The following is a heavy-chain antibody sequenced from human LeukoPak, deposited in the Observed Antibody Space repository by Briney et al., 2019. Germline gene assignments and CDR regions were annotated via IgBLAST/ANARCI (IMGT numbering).Heavy chain of an antibody. CDR1: GYTFTGYY. D-gene: IGHD4-23*01. V-gene: IGHV1-2*02. Sequence: GASVKVSCKASGYTFTGYYMHWVRQAPGQGLEWMGWINPNSGGTNYAQKFQGRVTMTRDTSISTAYMELSRLRSDDTAVYYCARGTVVLEHYFDYWGQGTLVTVSS. CDR3: ARGTVVLEHYFDY. J-gene: IGHJ4*02. CDR2: INPNSGGT.